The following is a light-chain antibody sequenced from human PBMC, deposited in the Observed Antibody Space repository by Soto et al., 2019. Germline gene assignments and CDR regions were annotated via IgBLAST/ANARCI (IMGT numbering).Light chain of an antibody. Sequence: QSVLTQPPSVSAAPGQQVTISCSGETSNIGNNYVSWYQQLPGAAPQLLIYDTNNRPSEIPDRFSGSRSGTSATLAITGLQTGDEGVYYCGAWDSSLSGVLFGGGTKLTVL. CDR3: GAWDSSLSGVL. V-gene: IGLV1-51*01. CDR2: DTN. J-gene: IGLJ2*01. CDR1: TSNIGNNY.